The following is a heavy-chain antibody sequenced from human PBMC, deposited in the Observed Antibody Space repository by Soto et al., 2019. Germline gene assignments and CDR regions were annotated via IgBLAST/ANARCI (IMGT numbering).Heavy chain of an antibody. J-gene: IGHJ6*02. CDR3: ARGESKRSGYDFWSGYYTPHIYYYYYYGMDV. V-gene: IGHV1-2*04. CDR1: GYTFTGYY. CDR2: INPNSGGT. Sequence: ASVKVSCKASGYTFTGYYMHWVRQAPGQGLEWMGWINPNSGGTNYAQKFQGWVTMTRDTSISTAYMELSRLRSDDTAVYYCARGESKRSGYDFWSGYYTPHIYYYYYYGMDVWGQGTTVTVS. D-gene: IGHD3-3*01.